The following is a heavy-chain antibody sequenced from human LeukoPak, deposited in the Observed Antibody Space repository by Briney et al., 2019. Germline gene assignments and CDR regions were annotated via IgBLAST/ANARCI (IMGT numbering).Heavy chain of an antibody. J-gene: IGHJ5*02. CDR2: IYYSGST. CDR1: GCSISCYY. Sequence: PSETLSRTYTVSGCSISCYYCRWIRQPPCHGLAWSGYIYYSGSTNYKPSLKSRVTISVDTSKNQFSLKLSSVTAADTAVYYCARLYWRLGELKFDPWGQGTLVTVSS. CDR3: ARLYWRLGELKFDP. D-gene: IGHD3-16*01. V-gene: IGHV4-59*08.